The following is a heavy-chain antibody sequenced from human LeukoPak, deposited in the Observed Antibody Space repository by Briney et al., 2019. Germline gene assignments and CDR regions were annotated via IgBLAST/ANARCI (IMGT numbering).Heavy chain of an antibody. Sequence: ASVNVSCKASGYNFTGYYMHWVRQAPGQGLEWMGWINPNSGGTNYAQKFQGWVTMTRDTSISTAYMELSRLRSDDTAVYYCARDLDCSGGSCYAFDYWGQGTLVTVSS. J-gene: IGHJ4*02. V-gene: IGHV1-2*04. CDR2: INPNSGGT. CDR1: GYNFTGYY. D-gene: IGHD2-15*01. CDR3: ARDLDCSGGSCYAFDY.